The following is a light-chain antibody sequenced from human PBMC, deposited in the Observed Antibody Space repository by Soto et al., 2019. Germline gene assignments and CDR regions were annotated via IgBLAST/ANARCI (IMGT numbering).Light chain of an antibody. CDR2: RAS. J-gene: IGKJ1*01. CDR3: QQHSSNSA. Sequence: DIQMTQSHSTRSASVGDRVTITCRDSQTISTWLAWYQQKPGKAPKLLIHRASSLGTAVPSRFSGSGSGTEFTLTITSLQPDDFASYYCQQHSSNSAFGPGTKVDIK. CDR1: QTISTW. V-gene: IGKV1-5*03.